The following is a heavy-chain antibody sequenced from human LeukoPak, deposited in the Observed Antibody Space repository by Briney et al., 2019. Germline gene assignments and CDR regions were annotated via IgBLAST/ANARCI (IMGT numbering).Heavy chain of an antibody. CDR2: ISAYNGNT. CDR1: GYTFTSYG. Sequence: RASVKVSCKASGYTFTSYGISWVRQAPGQGLEWMGWISAYNGNTNYAQKLQGRVTMTTDTSTSTAYMELRSLRSDDTAVYYCARVFRWSGYDQSSWFDPWGQGTLVTVSS. D-gene: IGHD3-3*01. V-gene: IGHV1-18*01. J-gene: IGHJ5*02. CDR3: ARVFRWSGYDQSSWFDP.